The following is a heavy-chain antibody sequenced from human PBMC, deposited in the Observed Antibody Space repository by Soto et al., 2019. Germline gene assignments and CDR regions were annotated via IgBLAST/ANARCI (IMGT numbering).Heavy chain of an antibody. CDR1: GGTFSSYT. Sequence: QVQLVQSGAEVKKPGSSVKVSCKASGGTFSSYTISWVRQAPGQGLEWMGRIIPILGIANYAQKFQGRVTITADKSTSTAYMELSSLRSEDTAVYYCAHRRPGDYARDWYFDLWGRGTLVTVSS. J-gene: IGHJ2*01. D-gene: IGHD4-17*01. V-gene: IGHV1-69*02. CDR2: IIPILGIA. CDR3: AHRRPGDYARDWYFDL.